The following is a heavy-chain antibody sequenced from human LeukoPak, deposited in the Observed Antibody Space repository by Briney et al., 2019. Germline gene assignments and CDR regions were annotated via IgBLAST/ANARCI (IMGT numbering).Heavy chain of an antibody. D-gene: IGHD3-22*01. CDR2: IIPIFGTA. Sequence: GASVKVSCKASGGTFSSYAISWVRQAPGQGLEWMGGIIPIFGTANYAQKFQGRVTITADESTSTAYMELSSLRSEDTAVYYCASSDSSGYVPGHHDAFDIWGQGTMVTGSS. J-gene: IGHJ3*02. V-gene: IGHV1-69*13. CDR1: GGTFSSYA. CDR3: ASSDSSGYVPGHHDAFDI.